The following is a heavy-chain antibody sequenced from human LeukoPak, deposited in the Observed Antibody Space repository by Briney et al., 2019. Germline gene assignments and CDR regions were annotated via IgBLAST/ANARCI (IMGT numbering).Heavy chain of an antibody. CDR2: ISSSSSYI. CDR3: ARSNGSGSYYQTEMATADAFDI. CDR1: GFTFSSYS. J-gene: IGHJ3*02. V-gene: IGHV3-21*01. D-gene: IGHD3-10*01. Sequence: TGGSLRLSCAASGFTFSSYSMNWVRQAPGKGLEWVSSISSSSSYIYYADSVKGRFTISRDNAKNSLYLQMNSLRAEDTAVYYCARSNGSGSYYQTEMATADAFDIWGQGTMVTVSS.